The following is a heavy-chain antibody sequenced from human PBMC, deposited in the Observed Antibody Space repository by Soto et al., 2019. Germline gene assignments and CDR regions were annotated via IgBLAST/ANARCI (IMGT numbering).Heavy chain of an antibody. V-gene: IGHV1-69*13. D-gene: IGHD6-13*01. CDR2: IISIFGTA. CDR3: ARVSSSWVRHYYYGMDV. CDR1: GYTFTSYY. Sequence: GASVKVSCKASGYTFTSYYMHWVRQAPGQGLEWIGVIISIFGTANYAQKFQGRVTITADESTSTAYMELSSLRSEDTAVYYCARVSSSWVRHYYYGMDVWGQGTTVTVSS. J-gene: IGHJ6*02.